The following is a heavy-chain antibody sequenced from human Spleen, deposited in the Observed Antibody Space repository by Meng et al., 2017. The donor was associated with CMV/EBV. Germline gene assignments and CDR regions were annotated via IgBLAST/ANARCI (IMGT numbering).Heavy chain of an antibody. J-gene: IGHJ6*02. D-gene: IGHD4-11*01. Sequence: GESLKISCAVSGFTFSSYGMHWVRQAPGKGLEWVAFIRYDGSNKYFPDSVKGRFTISRDNSKNTLYLQMNSLRAEDTAVYYCAKEGAYSNPYYSYYGMDVWGQGTTVTVSS. CDR1: GFTFSSYG. CDR2: IRYDGSNK. CDR3: AKEGAYSNPYYSYYGMDV. V-gene: IGHV3-30*02.